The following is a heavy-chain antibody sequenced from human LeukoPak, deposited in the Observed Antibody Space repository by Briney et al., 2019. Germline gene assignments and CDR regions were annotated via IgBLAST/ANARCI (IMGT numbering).Heavy chain of an antibody. Sequence: GASVKVSCKASGYTFTGYYMHWVRQAPGQGLEWMGWINPNSGGTNYAQKFQGRVTMTRDTSISTAYMELSRLRSDDTAVYYCARAPPLWFGPRQTYYFDYWGQGTLVTVSS. D-gene: IGHD3-10*01. CDR1: GYTFTGYY. V-gene: IGHV1-2*02. J-gene: IGHJ4*02. CDR2: INPNSGGT. CDR3: ARAPPLWFGPRQTYYFDY.